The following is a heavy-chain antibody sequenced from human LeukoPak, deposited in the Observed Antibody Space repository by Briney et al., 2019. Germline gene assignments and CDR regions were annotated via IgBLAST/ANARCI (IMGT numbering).Heavy chain of an antibody. CDR1: GFTFSSYS. CDR3: ARGELTTVTSYYYYGMDV. D-gene: IGHD4-17*01. Sequence: WVSLRLSCAGSGFTFSSYSMDWVRQAPGKGLEWGSSISSSNSYIYYADSVKGRFTISKDNAKNSLYLQMNSLRAEDTAVYYCARGELTTVTSYYYYGMDVWGQGTTVTVSS. V-gene: IGHV3-21*01. CDR2: ISSSNSYI. J-gene: IGHJ6*02.